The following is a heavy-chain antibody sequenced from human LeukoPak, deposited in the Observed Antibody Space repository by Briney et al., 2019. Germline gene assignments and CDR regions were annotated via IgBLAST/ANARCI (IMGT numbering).Heavy chain of an antibody. CDR1: GGSISSGGYY. V-gene: IGHV4-30-2*01. J-gene: IGHJ6*03. CDR2: IYHSGST. Sequence: SETLSLTCTVSGGSISSGGYYWSWIRQPPGKGLEWIGYIYHSGSTYYNPSLKSRVTISVDRSKNQFSLKLSSVTAADTAVYYCARDSGIAAAGTTYYYYYYYMDVWGKGTTVTVSS. CDR3: ARDSGIAAAGTTYYYYYYYMDV. D-gene: IGHD6-13*01.